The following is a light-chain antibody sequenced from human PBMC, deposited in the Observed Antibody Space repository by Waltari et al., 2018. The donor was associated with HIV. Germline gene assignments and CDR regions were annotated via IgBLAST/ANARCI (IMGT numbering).Light chain of an antibody. CDR1: SSNIGNNA. CDR2: SNN. V-gene: IGLV1-44*01. Sequence: QSVLTQPPSASGTPGQRVTISCSGSSSNIGNNAVSWYQQFPGTAPKLLIYSNNHLPSGVPDRFSGSKSGTSASLAISGLQSEDEANYYCETLDDNLNGPVFGGGTKLTVL. J-gene: IGLJ2*01. CDR3: ETLDDNLNGPV.